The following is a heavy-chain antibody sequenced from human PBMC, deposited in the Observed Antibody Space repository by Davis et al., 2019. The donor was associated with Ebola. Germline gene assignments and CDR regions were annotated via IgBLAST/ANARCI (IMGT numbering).Heavy chain of an antibody. CDR2: IYGSGST. V-gene: IGHV4-59*01. J-gene: IGHJ6*04. D-gene: IGHD3-10*01. CDR1: GGSISNYY. CDR3: ASFALKWFGELLYYYYGMDV. Sequence: SETLSLTCTVSGGSISNYYWSWIRQPPGKGLEWIGYIYGSGSTNYNPSLKSRVTILVDMSMNQFSLRLNSVTAADTAVYYCASFALKWFGELLYYYYGMDVWGKGTTVTVSS.